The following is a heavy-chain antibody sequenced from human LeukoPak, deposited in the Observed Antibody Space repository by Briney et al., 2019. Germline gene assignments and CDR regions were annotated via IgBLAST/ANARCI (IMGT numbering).Heavy chain of an antibody. J-gene: IGHJ6*03. CDR3: AREGRYYYYYMDV. CDR1: GYTFTNFD. V-gene: IGHV1-18*01. CDR2: ISTYNSDI. Sequence: GASVKVSCKASGYTFTNFDINWVRQAPGQGLEWMGWISTYNSDISYAQKLQGRVTLTTDTSTSTAYMELRSLRSDDTAVYYRAREGRYYYYYMDVWGKGTTVTVSS.